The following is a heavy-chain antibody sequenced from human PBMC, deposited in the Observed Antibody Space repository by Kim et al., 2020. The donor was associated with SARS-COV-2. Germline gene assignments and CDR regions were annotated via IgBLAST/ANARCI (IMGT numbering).Heavy chain of an antibody. CDR3: ARLSRYCSSTSCLYGFDY. CDR1: GYSFTSYW. Sequence: GESLKISCKGSGYSFTSYWISWVRQMPGKGLEWMGRIDPSDSYTNYSPSFQGHVTISADKSISTAYLQWSSLKASDTAMYYCARLSRYCSSTSCLYGFDYWGRGSLVSVSS. V-gene: IGHV5-10-1*01. CDR2: IDPSDSYT. D-gene: IGHD2-2*01. J-gene: IGHJ4*02.